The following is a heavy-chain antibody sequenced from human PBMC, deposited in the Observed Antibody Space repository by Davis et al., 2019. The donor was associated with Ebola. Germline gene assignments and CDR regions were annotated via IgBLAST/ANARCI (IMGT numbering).Heavy chain of an antibody. V-gene: IGHV3-23*01. CDR1: GFTFSNYV. CDR2: ISGSGGNT. J-gene: IGHJ5*02. D-gene: IGHD4-17*01. CDR3: TGAISYGWFDP. Sequence: GESLKISCAASGFTFSNYVVSWVRQAPGKGLDWVSSISGSGGNTYYADSVRGRFTISRDNSKNTLYLQMNNLRAEDTAVYYCTGAISYGWFDPWGQGTLVTVSS.